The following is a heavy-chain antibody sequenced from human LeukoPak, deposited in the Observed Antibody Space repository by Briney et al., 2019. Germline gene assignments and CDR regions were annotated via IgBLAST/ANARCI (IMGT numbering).Heavy chain of an antibody. CDR3: TCNYYGSGSYYRRGHY. Sequence: PGGSLRLSCAASGFTFSSYAVSWVRQAPGKGLEWVSTISGSGGSTYYADSVKGRFTISRDNSKNTLYLQMNSLRAEDTAVYYCTCNYYGSGSYYRRGHYWGQGTLVTVSP. V-gene: IGHV3-23*01. CDR1: GFTFSSYA. CDR2: ISGSGGST. D-gene: IGHD3-10*01. J-gene: IGHJ4*02.